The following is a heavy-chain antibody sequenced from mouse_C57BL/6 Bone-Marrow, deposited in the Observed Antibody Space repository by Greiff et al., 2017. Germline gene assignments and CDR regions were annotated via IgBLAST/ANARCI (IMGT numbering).Heavy chain of an antibody. CDR1: GYTFTDYE. Sequence: QVQLKQSGAELVRPGASVTLSCKASGYTFTDYEMHWVKQTPVHGLEWIGAIDPETGGTAYNQKFKGKAILTADKSSSTAYMELRSLTSEDSAVYYGTRNCYSNGYWGQGTTLTVSS. V-gene: IGHV1-15*01. J-gene: IGHJ2*01. CDR2: IDPETGGT. CDR3: TRNCYSNGY. D-gene: IGHD2-5*01.